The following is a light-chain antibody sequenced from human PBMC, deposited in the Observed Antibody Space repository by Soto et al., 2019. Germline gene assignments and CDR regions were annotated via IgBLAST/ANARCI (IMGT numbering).Light chain of an antibody. CDR1: SSDVGGYNH. V-gene: IGLV2-14*01. CDR2: DVG. J-gene: IGLJ1*01. Sequence: QSALTQPASVSGSPGQSIAISCTGTSSDVGGYNHVSWYQQHPGKAPKLMIYDVGNRPSGVSNRFSGSKSGNTASLTISGLQAEDETDYYCSSYTSINTYVFVTGTKVTVL. CDR3: SSYTSINTYV.